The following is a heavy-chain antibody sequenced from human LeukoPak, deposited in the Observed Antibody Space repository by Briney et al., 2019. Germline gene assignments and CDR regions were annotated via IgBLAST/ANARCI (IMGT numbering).Heavy chain of an antibody. CDR1: GGSISSYY. V-gene: IGHV4-4*07. Sequence: PSETPSLTCTVSGGSISSYYWSWIRQPAGKGLEWIGRIYTSGSTNYNPSLKSRVTMSVDTSKNQFSLKLSSVTAADTAVYYCARSYSSGGEPPYFDYWGQGTLVTVSS. CDR3: ARSYSSGGEPPYFDY. CDR2: IYTSGST. J-gene: IGHJ4*02. D-gene: IGHD6-19*01.